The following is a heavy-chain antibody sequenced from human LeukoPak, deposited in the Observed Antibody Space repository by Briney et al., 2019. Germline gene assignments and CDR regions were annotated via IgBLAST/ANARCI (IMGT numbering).Heavy chain of an antibody. Sequence: ASVKVSCKASGYTFTTYYISWVRQAPGQGLEWMGWISGYNGNTNYAQKFQGRVTMTTDTSTSTAYMGLRSLRSDDTAVYYCAREEGAPIAAANVWGLGTMVTVSS. CDR1: GYTFTTYY. D-gene: IGHD6-13*01. CDR2: ISGYNGNT. J-gene: IGHJ3*01. CDR3: AREEGAPIAAANV. V-gene: IGHV1-18*01.